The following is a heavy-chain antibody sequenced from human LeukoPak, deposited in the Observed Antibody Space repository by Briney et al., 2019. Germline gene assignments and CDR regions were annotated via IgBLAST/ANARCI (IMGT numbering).Heavy chain of an antibody. V-gene: IGHV3-30-3*01. Sequence: GGSLRLSCAASGFTFSSYAMHWVRQAPGKGLEWVAVISYDGSNKYYADSVKGRFTISRDNSKNTLYLQMNSLRAEDTAVYYCARDRGSGWSPYLDYWGQGTLVTVSS. J-gene: IGHJ4*02. CDR3: ARDRGSGWSPYLDY. CDR2: ISYDGSNK. D-gene: IGHD6-19*01. CDR1: GFTFSSYA.